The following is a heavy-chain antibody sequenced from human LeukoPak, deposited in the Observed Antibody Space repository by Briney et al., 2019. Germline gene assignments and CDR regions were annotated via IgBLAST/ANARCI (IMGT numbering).Heavy chain of an antibody. V-gene: IGHV1-2*02. CDR2: IHAETGGR. J-gene: IGHJ5*02. Sequence: ASEKLSCKDSGHIFTGYYIHWVRQAPGQGLEWMAWIHAETGGRYYAQNFQGSVTLTRDTSISTEYMELTRLRSDDAAIYYCTRDWLNKAYDPWGQGTLVTVSS. CDR3: TRDWLNKAYDP. CDR1: GHIFTGYY. D-gene: IGHD3-16*01.